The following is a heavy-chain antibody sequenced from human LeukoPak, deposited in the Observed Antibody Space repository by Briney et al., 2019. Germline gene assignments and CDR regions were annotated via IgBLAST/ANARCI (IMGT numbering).Heavy chain of an antibody. D-gene: IGHD6-13*01. CDR2: IRYDGSNK. CDR1: GFTFSSYG. CDR3: AKDVEQQLGY. J-gene: IGHJ4*02. Sequence: GGSLGLSCAASGFTFSSYGMHWVRQAPGKGLEWVAFIRYDGSNKYYADSVKGRFTISRDNSKNTLYLQMNSLRAEDTAVYYCAKDVEQQLGYWGQGTLVTVSS. V-gene: IGHV3-30*02.